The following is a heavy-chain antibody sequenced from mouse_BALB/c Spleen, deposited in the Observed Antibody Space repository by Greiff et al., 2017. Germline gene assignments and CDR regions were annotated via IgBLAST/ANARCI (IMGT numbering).Heavy chain of an antibody. CDR2: LWAGGST. CDR3: ARETTTAY. V-gene: IGHV2-9*02. Sequence: VKLMESGPGLVAPSQSLSITCTVSGFSLTSYGVHWVRQPPGKGLEWLGVLWAGGSTNYDSALMSRLSISKDNSKSQVFLKMNSLQTDDTAMYYCARETTTAYWGQGTLVTVSA. CDR1: GFSLTSYG. J-gene: IGHJ3*01. D-gene: IGHD1-1*01.